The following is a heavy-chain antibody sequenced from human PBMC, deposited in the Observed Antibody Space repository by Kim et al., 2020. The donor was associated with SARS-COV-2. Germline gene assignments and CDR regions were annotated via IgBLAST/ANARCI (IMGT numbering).Heavy chain of an antibody. CDR2: ISGSGGST. D-gene: IGHD3-22*01. CDR1: GFTFSSYA. Sequence: GGSLRLSCAASGFTFSSYAMSWVRQAPGKGLEWVSAISGSGGSTYYADSVKGRFTISRDNAKNTLYLQMNSLRAEDTAVYYCAKDTTYYDSSGFYLFMFYYFDYWGQGTLVTVSS. CDR3: AKDTTYYDSSGFYLFMFYYFDY. J-gene: IGHJ4*02. V-gene: IGHV3-23*01.